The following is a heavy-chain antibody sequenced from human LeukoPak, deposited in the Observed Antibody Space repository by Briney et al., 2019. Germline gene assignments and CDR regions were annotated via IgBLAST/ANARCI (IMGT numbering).Heavy chain of an antibody. J-gene: IGHJ5*02. CDR2: IYYSGST. CDR3: ASGLNWFDP. CDR1: GGSISSHY. Sequence: SETLSLTCTASGGSISSHYWSWIRQPPGKGLECIGYIYYSGSTNYNPSRKSRVTISVDTSNTQFSLTLSSVTAADTAVYYCASGLNWFDPWGQGTLVTVSS. V-gene: IGHV4-59*11.